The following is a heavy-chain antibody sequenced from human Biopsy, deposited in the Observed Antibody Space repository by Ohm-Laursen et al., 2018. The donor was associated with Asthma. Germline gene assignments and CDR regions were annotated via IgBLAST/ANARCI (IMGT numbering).Heavy chain of an antibody. Sequence: SVKVSCKTSGYTFIGYHIHWVRQAPGQGLEWLGMIKHISEYAQKFQGRVTMTRDTSTSTVYMELSSLRSEDTAVYYCARSMIVADGSDAFDIWGQGTMVTVSS. D-gene: IGHD3-22*01. V-gene: IGHV1-46*01. CDR3: ARSMIVADGSDAFDI. CDR2: IKHISE. J-gene: IGHJ3*02. CDR1: GYTFIGYH.